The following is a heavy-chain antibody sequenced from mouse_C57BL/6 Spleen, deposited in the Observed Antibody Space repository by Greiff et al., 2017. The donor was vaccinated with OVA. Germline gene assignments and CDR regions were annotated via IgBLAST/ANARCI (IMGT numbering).Heavy chain of an antibody. V-gene: IGHV5-17*01. CDR2: ISSGSSTI. CDR1: GFTFSDYG. Sequence: EVQVVESGGGLVKPGGSLKLSCAASGFTFSDYGMHWVRQAPEKGLEWVAYISSGSSTIYYADTVKGRFTISRDNAKNTLFLQMTSLRSEDTAMYYCAGEYYDYDGWYFDVWGTGTTVTVSS. J-gene: IGHJ1*03. CDR3: AGEYYDYDGWYFDV. D-gene: IGHD2-4*01.